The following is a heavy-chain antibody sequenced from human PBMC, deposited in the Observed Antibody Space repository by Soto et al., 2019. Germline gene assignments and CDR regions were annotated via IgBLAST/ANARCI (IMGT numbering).Heavy chain of an antibody. CDR3: ARRGEDKDSSSWYWFDP. V-gene: IGHV1-18*01. CDR2: ISAYNGNT. D-gene: IGHD6-13*01. J-gene: IGHJ5*02. CDR1: GYTFTSYG. Sequence: QVQLVQSGAEVKKPGASVKVSCKASGYTFTSYGISWVRQAPGQGLEWMGWISAYNGNTNYAKRLQGRITMTTDTSPRTACTELRSLALDDRAVYYCARRGEDKDSSSWYWFDPWGQGTLVAVSS.